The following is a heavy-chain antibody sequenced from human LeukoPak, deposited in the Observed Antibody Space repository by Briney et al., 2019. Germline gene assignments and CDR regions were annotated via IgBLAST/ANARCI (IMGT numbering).Heavy chain of an antibody. Sequence: TLSLTCTVSGGSISSGRSFWTWIRQPAGKGLEWIGRIYTGGSTNYHPSLKSRVTISVDTSKNQFSLKLSSVTAADTAVYYCAREELAINWFDPWGQGTLVTVSS. CDR3: AREELAINWFDP. D-gene: IGHD1-26*01. J-gene: IGHJ5*02. CDR2: IYTGGST. CDR1: GGSISSGRSF. V-gene: IGHV4-61*02.